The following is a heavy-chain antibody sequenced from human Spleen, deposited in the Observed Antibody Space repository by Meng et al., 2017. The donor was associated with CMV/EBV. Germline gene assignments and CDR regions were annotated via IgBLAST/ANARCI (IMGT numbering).Heavy chain of an antibody. CDR1: GYMFRSYY. J-gene: IGHJ6*02. Sequence: ASVKVSCKGSGYMFRSYYMHWIRQAPGQGLEWVGVIYPTDGGTTYAQQFQGRVTLTRDTYTSTVYMELSSLRSDDTAVYYCAREPLTSMSVHGLDVWGQGTAVTVSS. D-gene: IGHD5-18*01. V-gene: IGHV1-46*01. CDR2: IYPTDGGT. CDR3: AREPLTSMSVHGLDV.